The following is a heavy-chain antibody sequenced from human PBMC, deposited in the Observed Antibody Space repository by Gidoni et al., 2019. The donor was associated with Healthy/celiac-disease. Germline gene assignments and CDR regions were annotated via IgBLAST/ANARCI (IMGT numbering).Heavy chain of an antibody. J-gene: IGHJ4*02. D-gene: IGHD4-17*01. CDR3: ARNDYGDYGYYFDY. V-gene: IGHV1-2*02. CDR2: INPNSGGT. CDR1: GYTFPGYY. Sequence: QVQLVQSGAEVEKPGASVKVSCKASGYTFPGYYMHWVRQAPGQGLEWMGWINPNSGGTNYAQKFQGRVTMTRDTSISTAYMELSSLRSDDTAVYYCARNDYGDYGYYFDYWGQGTLVTVSS.